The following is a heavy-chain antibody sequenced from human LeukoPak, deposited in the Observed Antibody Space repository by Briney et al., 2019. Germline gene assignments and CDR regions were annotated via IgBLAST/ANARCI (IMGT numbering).Heavy chain of an antibody. CDR1: GFTFDDYA. Sequence: GRSLRLSCAASGFTFDDYAMHWVRQAPGKGLEWVSGISWNSGSIGYADSVKGRFTISRDNAKNSLYLQMNSLRAEDTALYYCAKGQLPTLYSLPDYWGQGTLVTVSS. V-gene: IGHV3-9*01. CDR2: ISWNSGSI. J-gene: IGHJ4*02. D-gene: IGHD2-2*01. CDR3: AKGQLPTLYSLPDY.